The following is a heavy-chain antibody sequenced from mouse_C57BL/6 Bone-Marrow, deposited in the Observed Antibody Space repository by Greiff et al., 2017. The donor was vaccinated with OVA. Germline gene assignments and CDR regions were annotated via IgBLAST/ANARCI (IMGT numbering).Heavy chain of an antibody. Sequence: QVQLKQPGAELVKPGASVKVSCKASGYTFTSYWMHWVKQRPGQGLEWIGRIHPSDSDTNYNQKFKGKATLTVDTSSNTAYLQLSSLTSEDTAVYYCTPITTVVAPFDYWGQGTTLTVSS. CDR2: IHPSDSDT. V-gene: IGHV1-74*01. D-gene: IGHD1-1*01. CDR3: TPITTVVAPFDY. CDR1: GYTFTSYW. J-gene: IGHJ2*01.